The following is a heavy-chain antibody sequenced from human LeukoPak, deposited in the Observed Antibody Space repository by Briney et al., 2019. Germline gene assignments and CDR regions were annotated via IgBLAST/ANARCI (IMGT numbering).Heavy chain of an antibody. CDR2: IYRGNAGIT. CDR1: GFTVRSNY. CDR3: ARRSLWFGEPQGFDY. Sequence: GGSLRLSCAASGFTVRSNYMTWIRQAPGKSLECVSVIYRGNAGITYYADSVKGRFSISRDDSSNTVYLQMNNLRTDDTAVYYCARRSLWFGEPQGFDYWGQGTQVIVSS. V-gene: IGHV3-66*04. J-gene: IGHJ4*02. D-gene: IGHD3-10*01.